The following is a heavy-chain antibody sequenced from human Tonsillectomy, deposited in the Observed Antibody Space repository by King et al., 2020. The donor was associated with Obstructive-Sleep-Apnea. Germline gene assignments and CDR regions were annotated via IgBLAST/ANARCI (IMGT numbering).Heavy chain of an antibody. CDR2: ISYDGSNK. Sequence: QVQLVESGGGVVQPGRSLRLSCAASGFTFSSYAMHWVRQAPGKGLEWVAVISYDGSNKYYADSVKGRFTISRDNSKNTLYLQMNSLRAEDTAVYYCARSWFGELHYFDYWGRGTLVTVSS. V-gene: IGHV3-30-3*01. J-gene: IGHJ4*02. CDR1: GFTFSSYA. D-gene: IGHD3-10*01. CDR3: ARSWFGELHYFDY.